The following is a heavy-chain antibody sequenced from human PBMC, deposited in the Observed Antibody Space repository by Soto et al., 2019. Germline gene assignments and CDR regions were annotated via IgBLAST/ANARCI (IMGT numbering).Heavy chain of an antibody. Sequence: GESLKISCKGSGYSFTSYWIGWVRQMPGKGLEWMGIIYPGDSDTRYSPSFQRHVTISTDQSFNPAYLHTSSSKVSDSAMYYRAKTHVRRGIIDSWGQGDLVTGSP. CDR2: IYPGDSDT. CDR3: AKTHVRRGIIDS. D-gene: IGHD3-10*01. V-gene: IGHV5-51*01. CDR1: GYSFTSYW. J-gene: IGHJ4*02.